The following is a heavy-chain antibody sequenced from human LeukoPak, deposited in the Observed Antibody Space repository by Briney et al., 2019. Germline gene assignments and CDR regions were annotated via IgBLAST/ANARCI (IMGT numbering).Heavy chain of an antibody. J-gene: IGHJ4*02. V-gene: IGHV1-18*04. CDR1: GYTFTSYG. D-gene: IGHD5-12*01. Sequence: ASVTLSCKTSGYTFTSYGISWVRQAPGQRLEWMGWISAYNGNTNYAQKLQGRVIMTTDTSTSTAYMELRSLRPDDTAVYYCARDHSIVATKVDYWGQGTLVTVSS. CDR2: ISAYNGNT. CDR3: ARDHSIVATKVDY.